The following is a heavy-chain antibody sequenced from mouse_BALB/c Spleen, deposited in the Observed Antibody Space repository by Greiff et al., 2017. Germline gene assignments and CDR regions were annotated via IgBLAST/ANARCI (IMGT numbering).Heavy chain of an antibody. Sequence: VQLQQSGPSLVQPSQCLSITCTASGFSLTSYGVHWVRQSPGKGLEWLGVIWRGGSTDYNAAFMSRLSITKDNSKSHVFYKMNSLQADDTAIDYCAKNHGNPYYLDYWGQGTTLTVSS. CDR2: IWRGGST. V-gene: IGHV2-5-1*01. CDR1: GFSLTSYG. J-gene: IGHJ2*01. D-gene: IGHD2-1*01. CDR3: AKNHGNPYYLDY.